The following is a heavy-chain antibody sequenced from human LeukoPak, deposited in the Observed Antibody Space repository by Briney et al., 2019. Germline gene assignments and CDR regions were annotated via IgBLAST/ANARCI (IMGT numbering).Heavy chain of an antibody. J-gene: IGHJ6*03. CDR3: ARTTEAHSWRTRYYDYYMDV. D-gene: IGHD6-13*01. CDR2: IYYSGST. V-gene: IGHV4-59*01. CDR1: GGSISSYY. Sequence: SETLSLTCTVSGGSISSYYWSWIRQPPGKGLEWIGYIYYSGSTNYNPSLKSRVTISVDTSKNQFSLKLSSVTAADTAVYYCARTTEAHSWRTRYYDYYMDVWGKGTTVPVSS.